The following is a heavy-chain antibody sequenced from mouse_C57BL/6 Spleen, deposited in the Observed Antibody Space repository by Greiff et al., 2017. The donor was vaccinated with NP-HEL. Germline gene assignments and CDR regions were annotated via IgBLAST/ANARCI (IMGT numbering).Heavy chain of an antibody. D-gene: IGHD2-4*01. CDR2: INPSSGYT. V-gene: IGHV1-4*01. J-gene: IGHJ1*03. CDR3: ARYPYYDYSYWYFGV. CDR1: GYTFTSYT. Sequence: QVQLQQSGAELARPGASVKMSCKASGYTFTSYTMHWVKQRPGQGLEWIGYINPSSGYTKYIQKFKDKATLTADKSSSTAYMQLSSLTSEDSAVYDCARYPYYDYSYWYFGVWGTATTVTVAS.